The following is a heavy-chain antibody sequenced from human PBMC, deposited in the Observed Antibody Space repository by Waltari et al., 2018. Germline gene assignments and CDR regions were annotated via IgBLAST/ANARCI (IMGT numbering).Heavy chain of an antibody. CDR1: GFPFNKYW. J-gene: IGHJ4*02. V-gene: IGHV3-7*01. CDR2: VDQGGGAK. D-gene: IGHD4-17*01. Sequence: EVPLVESGGGLVQRGGSLRLSCAASGFPFNKYWMTWVRLPPGKGLGNVACVDQGGGAKYYVDSVKGRFTISSDSNTNALCLEMNSLRVEDTGAYYCATCGDYRAFAGDYWGLGTLVTVSS. CDR3: ATCGDYRAFAGDY.